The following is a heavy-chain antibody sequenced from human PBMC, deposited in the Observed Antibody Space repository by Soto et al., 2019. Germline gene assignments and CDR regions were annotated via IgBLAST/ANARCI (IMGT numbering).Heavy chain of an antibody. J-gene: IGHJ5*02. CDR1: GGSVSSSNW. V-gene: IGHV4-4*02. Sequence: QVQLQESGPGLVKPSGTLSLTCAVSGGSVSSSNWWSWVRQPPGKRLEWIGEISHSGTTNYNPSLNSRVTISIDKSKNQFSLKLSSVTAADTAVYSCARASGRRFDPWGQGTLVTVSS. CDR3: ARASGRRFDP. D-gene: IGHD1-26*01. CDR2: ISHSGTT.